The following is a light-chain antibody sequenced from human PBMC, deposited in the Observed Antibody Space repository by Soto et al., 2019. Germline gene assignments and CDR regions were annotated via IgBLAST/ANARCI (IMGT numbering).Light chain of an antibody. J-gene: IGKJ1*01. CDR1: QSISSY. CDR2: AAS. V-gene: IGKV1-39*01. Sequence: DIQITQSPSSLSASVGDRVTITCLASQSISSYLNWYQQKPGKAPKLLIYAASSLQSGVPSRFSGSGSGTEFTLSISSLQPDDFATYFCQQCYRYWTFGQGTKVDIK. CDR3: QQCYRYWT.